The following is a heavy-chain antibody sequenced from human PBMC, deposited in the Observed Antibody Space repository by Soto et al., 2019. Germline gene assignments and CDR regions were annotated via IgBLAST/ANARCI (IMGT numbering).Heavy chain of an antibody. D-gene: IGHD1-26*01. CDR2: IYYSGST. V-gene: IGHV4-59*01. CDR3: ARRWGPTFDF. Sequence: QVQLQESGPGLVKPSETLSLTCTVSGGSISSYYWSWIRQPPGKGLEWIGYIYYSGSTNYNPSLTSRVTISVDTSKNQFSLKLSSVTAADTAVYYCARRWGPTFDFWGQGTLVTVSS. CDR1: GGSISSYY. J-gene: IGHJ4*02.